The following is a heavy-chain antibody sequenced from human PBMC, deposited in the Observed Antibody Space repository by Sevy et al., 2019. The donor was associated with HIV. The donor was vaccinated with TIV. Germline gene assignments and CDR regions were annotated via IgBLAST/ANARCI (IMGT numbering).Heavy chain of an antibody. Sequence: ASVKVSYKASGGIFKSYGISWVRQAPGQGLEWMGGIIPILNTVHYAQKFQGRVTITADESTKTAYMELSSLRSEDTAVYYCVRGGGNGWYYFDYWGQGTLVTVSS. CDR1: GGIFKSYG. D-gene: IGHD6-19*01. V-gene: IGHV1-69*13. J-gene: IGHJ4*02. CDR2: IIPILNTV. CDR3: VRGGGNGWYYFDY.